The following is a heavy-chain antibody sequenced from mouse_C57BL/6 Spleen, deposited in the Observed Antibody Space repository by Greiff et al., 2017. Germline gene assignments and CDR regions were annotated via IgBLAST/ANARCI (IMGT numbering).Heavy chain of an antibody. CDR1: GYTFTSYW. J-gene: IGHJ2*01. CDR3: ARGYYGSDY. V-gene: IGHV1-50*01. CDR2: IDPSDSYT. Sequence: QVQLKQPWAELVKPGASVKLSCKASGYTFTSYWMQWVKQRPGQGLEWIGEIDPSDSYTNYNQKFKGKATLTVDTSSSTAYMQLSSLTSEDSAVYYCARGYYGSDYWGQGTTLTVSS. D-gene: IGHD1-1*01.